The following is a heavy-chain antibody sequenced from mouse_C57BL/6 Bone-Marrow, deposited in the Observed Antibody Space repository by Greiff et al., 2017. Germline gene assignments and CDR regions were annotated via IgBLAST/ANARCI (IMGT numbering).Heavy chain of an antibody. Sequence: VQLQQPGAELVRPGSSVKLSCKASGYTFTSYWMDWVKQRPGQGLEWIGNIYPSDSETHYNQKFKDKATLTVDKSSSTAYMQLSSLTSEDSAVYYCARYSSYEPLDFDYWGQGTTLTVSS. CDR1: GYTFTSYW. D-gene: IGHD1-1*01. CDR3: ARYSSYEPLDFDY. V-gene: IGHV1-61*01. J-gene: IGHJ2*01. CDR2: IYPSDSET.